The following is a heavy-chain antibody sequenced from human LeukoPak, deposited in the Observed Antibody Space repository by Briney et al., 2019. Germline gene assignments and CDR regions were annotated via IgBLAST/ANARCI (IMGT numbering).Heavy chain of an antibody. V-gene: IGHV3-11*04. D-gene: IGHD6-6*01. CDR3: AGEGDSSSSDY. J-gene: IGHJ4*02. CDR1: GFTFSDYY. Sequence: GGSLRLSCAASGFTFSDYYMSWIRQTPGKGLEWVSYISSSGSTIYYADPVKGRFTISRDNAKNSLYLQMNSLRAEDTAVYYCAGEGDSSSSDYWGQGILVTVSS. CDR2: ISSSGSTI.